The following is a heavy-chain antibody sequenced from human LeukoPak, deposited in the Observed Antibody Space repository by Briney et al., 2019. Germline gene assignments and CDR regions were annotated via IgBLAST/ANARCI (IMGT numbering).Heavy chain of an antibody. J-gene: IGHJ4*02. CDR2: LSHNGNT. D-gene: IGHD1-1*01. CDR1: GGSISSTTYY. Sequence: SETLSLTCVVSGGSISSTTYYWGWIRQPPGKGLEWVGSLSHNGNTYYNPALKSRVTISGDSSKNQFFLQLTSVTAADTAFYYCARDLTTGLAYFDYWGQGALVTVSS. V-gene: IGHV4-39*07. CDR3: ARDLTTGLAYFDY.